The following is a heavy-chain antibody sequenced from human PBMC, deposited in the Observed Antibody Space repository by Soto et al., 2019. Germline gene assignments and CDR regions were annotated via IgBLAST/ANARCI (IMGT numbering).Heavy chain of an antibody. V-gene: IGHV3-33*01. CDR3: ARDAVVVPAAINYFDY. J-gene: IGHJ4*02. D-gene: IGHD2-2*02. Sequence: GGSLRLSCAASGFTFSSYGMHWVRQAPGKGLEWVAVIWYDGSNKYYADSVKGRFTISRDNSKNTLYLQMNSLRAEDTAVYYCARDAVVVPAAINYFDYWGQGTLVTVSS. CDR1: GFTFSSYG. CDR2: IWYDGSNK.